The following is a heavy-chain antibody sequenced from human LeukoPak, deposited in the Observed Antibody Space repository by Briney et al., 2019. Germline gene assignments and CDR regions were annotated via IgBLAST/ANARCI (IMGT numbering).Heavy chain of an antibody. D-gene: IGHD2-15*01. CDR3: ARLVAVAATHLPDY. CDR2: IYYSGST. CDR1: GGSISSSSYY. J-gene: IGHJ4*02. V-gene: IGHV4-39*01. Sequence: SETLSLTCTVSGGSISSSSYYWGWIRQPPGKGLEWIGSIYYSGSTYYNPSLKSRVTISVDTSKNQFSLKLSSVTAADTAVYYCARLVAVAATHLPDYWGQGTLVTVSS.